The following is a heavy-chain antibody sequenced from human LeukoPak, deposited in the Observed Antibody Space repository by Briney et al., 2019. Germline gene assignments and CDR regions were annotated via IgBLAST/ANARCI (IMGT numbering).Heavy chain of an antibody. V-gene: IGHV4-61*02. J-gene: IGHJ4*02. D-gene: IGHD3-22*01. CDR3: ARASYSYDINGWVPFDY. CDR2: IYTSGST. CDR1: GNSISSGDYY. Sequence: SETLSLTCTVSGNSISSGDYYWSWIRQPAGKGLEWIGRIYTSGSTNYNPSLKSRVTISGDTSKNQFSLRLSSVTAADTAVYYCARASYSYDINGWVPFDYWGQGTLVTVSS.